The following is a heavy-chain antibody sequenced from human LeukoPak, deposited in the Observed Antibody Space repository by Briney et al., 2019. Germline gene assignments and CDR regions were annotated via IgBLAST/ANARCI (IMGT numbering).Heavy chain of an antibody. CDR1: GFTFSSYA. D-gene: IGHD1-26*01. J-gene: IGHJ4*02. V-gene: IGHV3-23*01. CDR3: AKVMGVSGSPNFDY. CDR2: ISGSGGST. Sequence: GGSLRLSCAASGFTFSSYAMSWVRQAPGKGLEWVSSISGSGGSTYYADSVKGRFTISRDNSKNTLYLQMNSLRAEDTAVYYCAKVMGVSGSPNFDYWGQGTLVTVSS.